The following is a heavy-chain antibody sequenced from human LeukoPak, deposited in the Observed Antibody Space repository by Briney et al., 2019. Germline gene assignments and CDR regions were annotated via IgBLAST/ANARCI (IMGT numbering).Heavy chain of an antibody. CDR3: ARGAAAGTSTTDY. CDR2: IIPIFGTA. D-gene: IGHD6-13*01. V-gene: IGHV1-69*13. Sequence: SVKVSCKASGYTFTSYAISWVRQAPGQGLEWMGGIIPIFGTANYAQRFQGRVTITADESTSTAYMELSSLRSEDTAVYYCARGAAAGTSTTDYWGQGTLVTVSS. J-gene: IGHJ4*02. CDR1: GYTFTSYA.